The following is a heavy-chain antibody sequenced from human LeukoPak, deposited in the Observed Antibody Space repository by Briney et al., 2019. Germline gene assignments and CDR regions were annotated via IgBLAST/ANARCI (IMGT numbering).Heavy chain of an antibody. CDR2: ISDSGGNT. J-gene: IGHJ4*02. V-gene: IGHV3-23*01. Sequence: PGGSLRLSCAASGFTFNSYAMSWVRQAPWERLQWVSGISDSGGNTYYADSVRGRFTISRDNSKNTLYLQMNSLRAEDTAVYYCAKGSGIVATPFDYWGQGTLVTVSS. CDR1: GFTFNSYA. D-gene: IGHD5-12*01. CDR3: AKGSGIVATPFDY.